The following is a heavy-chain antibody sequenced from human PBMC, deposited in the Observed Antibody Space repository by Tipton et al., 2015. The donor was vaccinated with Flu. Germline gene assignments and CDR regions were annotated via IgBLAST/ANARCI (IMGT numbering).Heavy chain of an antibody. CDR1: GGFFSGHY. V-gene: IGHV4-34*01. CDR2: INHSGST. CDR3: ARGSGYANVYLDS. J-gene: IGHJ4*02. D-gene: IGHD5-12*01. Sequence: TLSLTCAVYGGFFSGHYWSWIRQPPGKGLEWIGEINHSGSTSYKPSLKSRVTISVDTSKNQFSLKVSSLTAADTAVYYCARGSGYANVYLDSWGQGTLVAVSS.